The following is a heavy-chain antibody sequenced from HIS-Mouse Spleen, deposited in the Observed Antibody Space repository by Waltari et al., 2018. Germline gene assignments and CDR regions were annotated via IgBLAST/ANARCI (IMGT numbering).Heavy chain of an antibody. D-gene: IGHD3-22*01. CDR3: ARVPTYYYDSSGYYYFDY. CDR2: IYYNGRT. J-gene: IGHJ4*02. CDR1: GGSISSSSYY. V-gene: IGHV4-39*07. Sequence: QLQLQESGPGLVKPSETLSLTCTVSGGSISSSSYYWGWIRQPPGKGLEWIGSIYYNGRTYYNPSLKSRVTISVDTSKNQFSLKLSSVTAADTAVYYCARVPTYYYDSSGYYYFDYWGQGTLVTVSS.